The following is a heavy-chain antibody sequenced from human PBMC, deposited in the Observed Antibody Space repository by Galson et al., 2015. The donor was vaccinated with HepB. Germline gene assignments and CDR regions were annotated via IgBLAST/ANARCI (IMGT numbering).Heavy chain of an antibody. CDR3: ARDNIAVAIYYFDY. D-gene: IGHD6-19*01. J-gene: IGHJ4*02. CDR2: ISYDGSNK. Sequence: SLRLSCAASGFTFSSYAMHWVRQAPGKGLEWVAVISYDGSNKYYADSVKGRFTISRDNSKNTLYLQMNSLRAEDTAVYYCARDNIAVAIYYFDYWGQGTLVTVSS. CDR1: GFTFSSYA. V-gene: IGHV3-30*04.